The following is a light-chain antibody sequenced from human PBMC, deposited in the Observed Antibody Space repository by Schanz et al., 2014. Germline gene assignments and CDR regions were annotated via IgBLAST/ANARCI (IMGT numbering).Light chain of an antibody. Sequence: QSALTQPPSASGSPGQSVTISCTGTSSDVGYYNYVSWYQHHPGKAPKLMIYEVSKRPSGVPDRFSGSKSGNTASLTVTGRQAEDESDYYCSAYAVSSNWVFGGGTKLTVL. CDR1: SSDVGYYNY. CDR2: EVS. CDR3: SAYAVSSNWV. V-gene: IGLV2-8*01. J-gene: IGLJ2*01.